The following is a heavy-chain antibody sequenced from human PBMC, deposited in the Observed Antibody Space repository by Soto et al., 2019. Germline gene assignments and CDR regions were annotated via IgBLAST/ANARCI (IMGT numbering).Heavy chain of an antibody. CDR3: ARVRPNYYDSSGYPVGLDY. Sequence: SETLSLTCAVYGGSFSGYYWSWIRQPPGKGLEWIGEINHSGGTNYNPSLKSRVTISVDTSKNQFSLKLSSVTTADTAVYYCARVRPNYYDSSGYPVGLDYWGQGTLVTVS. J-gene: IGHJ4*02. CDR2: INHSGGT. D-gene: IGHD3-22*01. V-gene: IGHV4-34*01. CDR1: GGSFSGYY.